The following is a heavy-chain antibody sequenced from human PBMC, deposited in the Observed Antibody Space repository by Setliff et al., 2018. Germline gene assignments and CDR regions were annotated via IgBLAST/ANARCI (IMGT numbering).Heavy chain of an antibody. D-gene: IGHD3-22*01. CDR1: GGSISTTDYY. J-gene: IGHJ4*02. Sequence: PSETLSLTCTVSGGSISTTDYYWGWIRQPPGKGLEWIGCVYYSGNTYYSPSLKSRVTMFVDTSKNQFSLMLYSVTAADTAIYYCARYDSSGYSENYYFDYWGQGTRVTVS. CDR2: VYYSGNT. V-gene: IGHV4-39*07. CDR3: ARYDSSGYSENYYFDY.